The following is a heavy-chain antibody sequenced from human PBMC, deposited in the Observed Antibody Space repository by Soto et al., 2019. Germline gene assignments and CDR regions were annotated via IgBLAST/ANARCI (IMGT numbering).Heavy chain of an antibody. J-gene: IGHJ6*02. D-gene: IGHD3-10*01. CDR2: IIPKFGTA. CDR1: GGTFSSHT. CDR3: AREGVSMIRDILYYYGLDV. Sequence: QVQLVQSGAEVKKPGSSVKVSCKASGGTFSSHTISWVRQAPGQGLEWMGGIIPKFGTANYAQRFQGRLTVTDDESTSTAYLELGSLRSEDTAVYYCAREGVSMIRDILYYYGLDVWGQGTTVIVSS. V-gene: IGHV1-69*12.